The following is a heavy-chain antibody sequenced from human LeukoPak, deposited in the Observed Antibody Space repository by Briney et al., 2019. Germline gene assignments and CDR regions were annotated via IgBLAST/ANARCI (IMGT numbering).Heavy chain of an antibody. V-gene: IGHV4-39*01. D-gene: IGHD7-27*01. CDR1: GGSMSSSSDY. Sequence: SETLSLTCTVCGGSMSSSSDYWGGIRQPPEKGLEWIGSIYYSGSTYYNPSLKSRVTISVDTSKNQYSLKLSSVTAADTAVDYCARLSGPYYYGMDVWGQGPTVTVPS. CDR2: IYYSGST. J-gene: IGHJ6*02. CDR3: ARLSGPYYYGMDV.